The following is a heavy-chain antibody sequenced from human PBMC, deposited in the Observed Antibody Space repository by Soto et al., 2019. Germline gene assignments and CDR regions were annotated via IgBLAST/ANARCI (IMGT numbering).Heavy chain of an antibody. V-gene: IGHV1-69*18. D-gene: IGHD3-10*01. CDR3: ARDGGFGELKY. CDR2: IIPVFGTT. J-gene: IGHJ4*02. Sequence: QVQLVQSGAELKKPGSSVKVSCKPSGDTFSGYPINWLRQAPGEGLEWMGRIIPVFGTTNDAQRFEGRVTFTADESTNTAYMELRGLLSEDTAVYYCARDGGFGELKYWGPGTLVTVSS. CDR1: GDTFSGYP.